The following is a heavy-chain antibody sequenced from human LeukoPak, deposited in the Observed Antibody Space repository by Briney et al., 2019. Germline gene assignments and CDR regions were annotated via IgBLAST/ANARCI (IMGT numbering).Heavy chain of an antibody. D-gene: IGHD3-3*01. CDR1: GFTFSSYG. CDR3: ARDPAKFWSGHDY. Sequence: GGSLRLSCLASGFTFSSYGMHWVRQAPGKGLEWVAVISYDGSNKYYADSVKGRFTISRDNSKNTLYVQMNSLRAEDTAVYYCARDPAKFWSGHDYWGQGTLVAVSS. V-gene: IGHV3-30*03. J-gene: IGHJ4*02. CDR2: ISYDGSNK.